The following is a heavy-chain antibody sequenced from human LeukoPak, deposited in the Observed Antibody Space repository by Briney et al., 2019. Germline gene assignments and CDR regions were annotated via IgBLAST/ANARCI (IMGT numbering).Heavy chain of an antibody. CDR3: ARVYCSSTSCYTQACWFDP. CDR1: GGSISSYY. V-gene: IGHV4-59*01. CDR2: IYYSGST. J-gene: IGHJ5*02. Sequence: SETLSLTCTVSGGSISSYYWSWIRQPPGKGLEWIGYIYYSGSTNYNPSLKSRVTISVDTSKNQFSLKLSSVTAADTAVYYCARVYCSSTSCYTQACWFDPWGQGTLVTVSS. D-gene: IGHD2-2*02.